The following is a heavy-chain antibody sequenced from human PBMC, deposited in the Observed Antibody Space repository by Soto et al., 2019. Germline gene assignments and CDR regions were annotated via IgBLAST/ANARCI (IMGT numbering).Heavy chain of an antibody. CDR3: ASGYSDYDFSQAY. Sequence: SETLSLTCAVYGGSFSGYYWSWIRQPPGKGLEWIGEINHSGSTNYNPSLKSRVTISVDTSKNQFSLKLSSVTAADTAVYCCASGYSDYDFSQAYWGQGTLVTVSS. J-gene: IGHJ4*02. CDR2: INHSGST. V-gene: IGHV4-34*01. D-gene: IGHD5-12*01. CDR1: GGSFSGYY.